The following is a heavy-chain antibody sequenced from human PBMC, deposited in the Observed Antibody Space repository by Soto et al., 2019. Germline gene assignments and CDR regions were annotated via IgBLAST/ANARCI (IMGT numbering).Heavy chain of an antibody. CDR1: GFTFGDYA. CDR2: IRSKAYGGTT. Sequence: GGSLRLSCTASGFTFGDYAMSWFRQAPGKGLEWVGFIRSKAYGGTTEYAASVKGRFTISRDDSKSIAYLQMNSLKTEDTAVYYCTRDLFDYDFWSGYFRSNYYYGMDVWGQGTTVTVSS. D-gene: IGHD3-3*01. J-gene: IGHJ6*02. CDR3: TRDLFDYDFWSGYFRSNYYYGMDV. V-gene: IGHV3-49*03.